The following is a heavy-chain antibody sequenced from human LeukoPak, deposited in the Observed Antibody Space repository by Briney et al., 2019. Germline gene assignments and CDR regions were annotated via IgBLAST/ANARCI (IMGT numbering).Heavy chain of an antibody. CDR2: IIPIFGTA. J-gene: IGHJ6*03. Sequence: GASVKVSCKASGGTFSSYAISWVRQAPGQGLEWMGGIIPIFGTANYAQKLQGRVTMTTDTSTSTAYMELRSLRSDDTAVYYCARAPELRSGYFYYYYYYMDVWGKGTTVTVSS. V-gene: IGHV1-69*05. D-gene: IGHD3-3*01. CDR3: ARAPELRSGYFYYYYYYMDV. CDR1: GGTFSSYA.